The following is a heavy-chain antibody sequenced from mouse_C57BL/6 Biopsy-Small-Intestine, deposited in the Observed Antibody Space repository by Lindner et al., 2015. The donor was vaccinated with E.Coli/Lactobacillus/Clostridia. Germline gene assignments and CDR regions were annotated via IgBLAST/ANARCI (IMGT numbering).Heavy chain of an antibody. D-gene: IGHD1-1*01. Sequence: SVKVSCKASGYIFTDYSIHWVRQAPDKGLSGWDGSTLAMVTQNIHRNSRAESPLPGYTSADIDYMEVTSLTSEDTAVYYCARDNYCTSSRCPHPFWFDPWGQGTLVTVSS. CDR3: ARDNYCTSSRCPHPFWFDP. CDR1: GYIFTDYS. CDR2: STLAMVT. J-gene: IGHJ4*01. V-gene: IGHV1-84*02.